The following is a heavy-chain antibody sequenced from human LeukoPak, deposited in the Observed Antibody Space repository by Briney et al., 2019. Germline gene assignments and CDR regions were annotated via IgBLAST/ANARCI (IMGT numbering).Heavy chain of an antibody. CDR2: MSYDETTA. D-gene: IGHD1-26*01. CDR3: TRGGGANYYGDYFDY. Sequence: GGPLRLSCAGSGFTLSSYYMHWVRQAPDKGLEWVAVMSYDETTANYAGSVQGRFTVSRDNSKNTLFLQINSLRAEDMAMYFGTRGGGANYYGDYFDYWSQGTLVTVSS. J-gene: IGHJ4*02. CDR1: GFTLSSYY. V-gene: IGHV3-30*14.